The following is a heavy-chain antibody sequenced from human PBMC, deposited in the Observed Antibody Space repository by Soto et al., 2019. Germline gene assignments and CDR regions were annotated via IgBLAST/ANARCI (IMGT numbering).Heavy chain of an antibody. CDR3: ARASGSGDYAGYYYYYMDV. D-gene: IGHD4-17*01. CDR2: IYYSGST. Sequence: PSETLSLTCTVSGGSISSGGYYWSWIRQHPGKGLGWIGYIYYSGSTYYNPSLKSRVTISVDTSKNQISLKLSSVTAADTAVYYCARASGSGDYAGYYYYYMDVWGKGTTVTVSS. J-gene: IGHJ6*03. V-gene: IGHV4-31*03. CDR1: GGSISSGGYY.